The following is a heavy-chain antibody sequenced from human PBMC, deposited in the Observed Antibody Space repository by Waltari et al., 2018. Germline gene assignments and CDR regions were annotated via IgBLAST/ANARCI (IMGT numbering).Heavy chain of an antibody. D-gene: IGHD2-15*01. CDR1: GGSLSSPW. Sequence: QLQESGPRLVKPSETLSLTCSVSGGSLSSPWWSWVRQPAGKGLEWIGRIYISGTTNKNPSLGSRITVSLDTPKNQFSLKLTSVSAADTAVYYGARQATSWSGFDYWGPGIQVTVSS. CDR2: IYISGTT. CDR3: ARQATSWSGFDY. V-gene: IGHV4-4*07. J-gene: IGHJ4*02.